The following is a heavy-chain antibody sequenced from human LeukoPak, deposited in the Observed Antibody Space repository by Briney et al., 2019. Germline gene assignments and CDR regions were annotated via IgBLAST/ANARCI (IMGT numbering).Heavy chain of an antibody. J-gene: IGHJ5*02. CDR3: ARDPSSPDSGGGWFDP. D-gene: IGHD6-19*01. CDR2: ISSSSSYI. V-gene: IGHV3-21*01. CDR1: GFTFSSYS. Sequence: GGSLRLSCAASGFTFSSYSMNWVRQAPGKGLEWVSSISSSSSYIYYADSVKGRFTISRDNAKNSLYLQMNSLRAEDTAVYYCARDPSSPDSGGGWFDPWGQGTLVTVSS.